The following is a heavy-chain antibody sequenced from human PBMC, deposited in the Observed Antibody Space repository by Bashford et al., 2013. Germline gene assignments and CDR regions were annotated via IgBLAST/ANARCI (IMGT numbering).Heavy chain of an antibody. CDR2: INAGNGNT. D-gene: IGHD6-19*01. J-gene: IGHJ5*02. Sequence: WVRQAPGQRLEWMGWINAGNGNTKYSQKFQGRVTITRDTSASTAYMELSSLRSEDTAMYYCARGWSVAGTLLSNWFDPVGPGNPGHRLL. V-gene: IGHV1-3*01. CDR3: ARGWSVAGTLLSNWFDP.